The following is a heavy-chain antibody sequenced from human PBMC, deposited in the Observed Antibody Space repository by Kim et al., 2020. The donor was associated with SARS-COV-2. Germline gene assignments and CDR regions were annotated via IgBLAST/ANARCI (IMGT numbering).Heavy chain of an antibody. Sequence: YIYYADSVTGGFTISRDNAKNSLYLQMSSLRAEDTAVYYCARAHQNGMDVWGQGTTVTVSS. J-gene: IGHJ6*02. CDR3: ARAHQNGMDV. V-gene: IGHV3-21*01. CDR2: YI.